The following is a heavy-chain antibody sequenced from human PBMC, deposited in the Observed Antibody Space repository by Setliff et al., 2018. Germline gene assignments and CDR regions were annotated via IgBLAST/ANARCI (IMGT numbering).Heavy chain of an antibody. V-gene: IGHV5-51*01. CDR1: GYSFTSYW. J-gene: IGHJ3*02. D-gene: IGHD5-12*01. Sequence: GESLKISCKGSGYSFTSYWIGWVRQMPGKGLEWMGIIYPGDSDTRHSPSFQGQVTISADKSISTAYLQWSSLKASDTAMYYCARSPPNGYNLGPGCFDIWGQGTMVTVSS. CDR2: IYPGDSDT. CDR3: ARSPPNGYNLGPGCFDI.